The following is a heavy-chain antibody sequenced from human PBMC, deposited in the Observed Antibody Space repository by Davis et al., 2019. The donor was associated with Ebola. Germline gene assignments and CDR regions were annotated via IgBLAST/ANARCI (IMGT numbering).Heavy chain of an antibody. D-gene: IGHD6-6*01. CDR2: ISYDGSNK. V-gene: IGHV3-30*18. CDR3: AKDREYSSSFVYYGMDV. CDR1: GFTFSSYG. Sequence: GESLKISCAASGFTFSSYGMHWVRQAPGKGLEWVAVISYDGSNKYYADSVKGRFTISRDNSKNTLYLQMNSLRAEDTAVYYCAKDREYSSSFVYYGMDVWGQGTTVTVSS. J-gene: IGHJ6*02.